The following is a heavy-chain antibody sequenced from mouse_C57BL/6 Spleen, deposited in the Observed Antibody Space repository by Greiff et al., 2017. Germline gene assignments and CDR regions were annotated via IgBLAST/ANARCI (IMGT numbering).Heavy chain of an antibody. Sequence: VQLQQSGPELVKPGASVKISCKASGYTFTDYYLNWVKQRPGQGLEWIGWIFPGCGSTFYNEKFKGKATLTVDKSSSTAYILLNSLTSEDSAVYFCARSYYYGLDYWGQGTTLTVSS. CDR2: IFPGCGST. J-gene: IGHJ2*01. D-gene: IGHD1-1*01. CDR1: GYTFTDYY. V-gene: IGHV1-75*01. CDR3: ARSYYYGLDY.